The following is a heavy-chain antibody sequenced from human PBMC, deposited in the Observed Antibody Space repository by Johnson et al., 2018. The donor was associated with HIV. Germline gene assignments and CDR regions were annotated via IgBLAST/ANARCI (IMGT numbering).Heavy chain of an antibody. V-gene: IGHV3-30*02. CDR3: AKDMPMIAQQDI. D-gene: IGHD3-22*01. CDR2: IRYDGSNK. Sequence: QVQLVESGGGVVQPGGSLRLSCAASGFTFSSYGMHWVSQAPGKGLEWVAFIRYDGSNKYYADSVKGRFTISRDNSKNTLYLQMNSLRAEDTAVYYCAKDMPMIAQQDIWGQGTMVTVSS. J-gene: IGHJ3*02. CDR1: GFTFSSYG.